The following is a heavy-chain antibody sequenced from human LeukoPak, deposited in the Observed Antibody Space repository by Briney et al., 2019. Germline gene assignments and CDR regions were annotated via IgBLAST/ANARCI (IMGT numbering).Heavy chain of an antibody. CDR1: GGSFSGYY. D-gene: IGHD4-17*01. V-gene: IGHV4-34*01. Sequence: SETLSLTCAVYGGSFSGYYWSWIRQPPGKGLEWIGEINHSGSTNYNPSLKSRVTISVDTSKNQFSLKLSSVTAADTAVYYCARESTVTRYFDPWGRGTLVTVSS. CDR2: INHSGST. J-gene: IGHJ2*01. CDR3: ARESTVTRYFDP.